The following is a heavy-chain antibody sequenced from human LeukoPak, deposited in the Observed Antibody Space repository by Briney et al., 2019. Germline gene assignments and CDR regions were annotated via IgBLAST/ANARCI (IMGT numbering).Heavy chain of an antibody. CDR1: GFTFSSYA. Sequence: GGSLRLSCAASGFTFSSYAMSWVRQAPGKGLEWVSAISGSGGSTYYADSVKGRFTISRDNPKNTLYLQMNSLRAEDTAVYYCAKSPRGYYGGNSGDYWGQGTLVTVSS. CDR2: ISGSGGST. CDR3: AKSPRGYYGGNSGDY. V-gene: IGHV3-23*01. D-gene: IGHD4-23*01. J-gene: IGHJ4*02.